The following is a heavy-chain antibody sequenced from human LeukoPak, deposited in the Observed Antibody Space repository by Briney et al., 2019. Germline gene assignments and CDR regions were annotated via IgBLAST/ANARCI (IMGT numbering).Heavy chain of an antibody. V-gene: IGHV3-48*02. CDR2: ITADSGTT. J-gene: IGHJ4*02. CDR1: GFTFSTKS. Sequence: PGGSLRLSCAVSGFTFSTKSTNWVRQAPGKGLEWVSYITADSGTTYYADSVKGRFTISRDNAKNSLYLQMNSLRDEDTAVYYCASRDYFDYWGQGTLVTVSS. CDR3: ASRDYFDY.